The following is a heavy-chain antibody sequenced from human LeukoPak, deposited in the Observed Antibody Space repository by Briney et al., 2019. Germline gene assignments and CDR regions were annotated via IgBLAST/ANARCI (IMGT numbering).Heavy chain of an antibody. CDR3: AKDPLKSASSHNWFDP. J-gene: IGHJ5*02. Sequence: SETLSLTCTVSGGSISSYYWSWIRQPPGKGLEWIGYIYYSGSTNYNPSLKSRVTISVDTSKNQFSLKLSSVTAADTAVYYCAKDPLKSASSHNWFDPWGQGTLVTVSS. V-gene: IGHV4-59*01. CDR2: IYYSGST. D-gene: IGHD6-13*01. CDR1: GGSISSYY.